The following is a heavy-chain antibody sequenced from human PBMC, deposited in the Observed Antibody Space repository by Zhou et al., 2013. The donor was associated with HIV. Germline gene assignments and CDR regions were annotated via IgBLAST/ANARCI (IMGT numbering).Heavy chain of an antibody. V-gene: IGHV1-8*01. D-gene: IGHD6-6*01. CDR3: ARGLVFYRRVYGMDV. CDR1: GYTFSTYE. Sequence: QVQLVQSGAEVKNPGASVKVSCKASGYTFSTYEINWVRQAPGQGLEWMGWMNPNSGNTGYAQKFHGRVTMTRNTSISTAYMELSSLRSEDTAVYYCARGLVFYRRVYGMDVWGQGTTVTVS. CDR2: MNPNSGNT. J-gene: IGHJ6*02.